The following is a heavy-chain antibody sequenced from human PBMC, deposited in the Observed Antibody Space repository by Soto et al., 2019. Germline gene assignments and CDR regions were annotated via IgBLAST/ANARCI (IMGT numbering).Heavy chain of an antibody. J-gene: IGHJ4*02. Sequence: ASVKVSCKASGYTFTSYAMHWVRQAPGQRLEWMGWINAGNGNTKYSQKFQGRVTITRDTSASTAYMELSSLRSEDTAVYYCAREGIVVVPAARLIDYWGKGTLVTVSS. D-gene: IGHD2-2*01. CDR2: INAGNGNT. CDR1: GYTFTSYA. CDR3: AREGIVVVPAARLIDY. V-gene: IGHV1-3*01.